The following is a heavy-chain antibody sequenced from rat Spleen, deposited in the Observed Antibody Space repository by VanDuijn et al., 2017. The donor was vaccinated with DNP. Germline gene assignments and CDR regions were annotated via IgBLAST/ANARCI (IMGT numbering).Heavy chain of an antibody. J-gene: IGHJ4*01. Sequence: EVQLVESGGGLVQPGRSLKLSCAASGFTFSDYNMAWVRQAPKKGLEWVASISNTGDSTYYRDSVKGRFTISRDDAKSTLFLQMDSLRSEDTAIYYCARETGYNYGYAMDAWGQGTSVTVSS. D-gene: IGHD1-4*01. CDR1: GFTFSDYN. V-gene: IGHV5-7*01. CDR3: ARETGYNYGYAMDA. CDR2: ISNTGDST.